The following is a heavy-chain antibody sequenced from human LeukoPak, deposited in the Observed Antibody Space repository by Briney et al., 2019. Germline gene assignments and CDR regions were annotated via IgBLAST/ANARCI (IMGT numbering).Heavy chain of an antibody. CDR3: ASCYYYGSGSYYNKYYFDY. CDR1: GSTFSSYA. J-gene: IGHJ4*02. Sequence: SVKVSCKASGSTFSSYAISWVRQAPGQGLEWMGGIIPIFGTANYAQKFQDRVTITADKSTSTAYMELSSLRSEDTAVYYCASCYYYGSGSYYNKYYFDYWGQGTLVTVSS. D-gene: IGHD3-10*01. CDR2: IIPIFGTA. V-gene: IGHV1-69*06.